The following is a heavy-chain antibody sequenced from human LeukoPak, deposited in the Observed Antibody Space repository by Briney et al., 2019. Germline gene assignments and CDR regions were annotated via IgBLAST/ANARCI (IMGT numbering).Heavy chain of an antibody. J-gene: IGHJ4*02. Sequence: KPSETLSLTCTVSGGSISSSSYYWGWIRQPPGKGLEWIGSIYYSGSTYYNPSLKSRVTISVDTSKNQFSLKLSSVAAADTAVYYCATRDYGHDYWGQGTLVTVSS. CDR2: IYYSGST. CDR3: ATRDYGHDY. CDR1: GGSISSSSYY. V-gene: IGHV4-39*07. D-gene: IGHD4-17*01.